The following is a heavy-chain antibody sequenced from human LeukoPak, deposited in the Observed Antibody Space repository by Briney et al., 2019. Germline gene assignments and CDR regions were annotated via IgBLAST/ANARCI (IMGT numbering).Heavy chain of an antibody. CDR2: IYHSGNT. CDR1: GYSISSGYY. D-gene: IGHD2-2*01. J-gene: IGHJ6*03. V-gene: IGHV4-38-2*02. CDR3: ARDCRSSSCYYMGV. Sequence: SETLSLTCAASGYSISSGYYWAWIRQPPGKGLEWIGSIYHSGNTYYNPSLKSRVTISVDTSKNQFSLKLSSVTAADTAVYYCARDCRSSSCYYMGVWGKGTTVTVSS.